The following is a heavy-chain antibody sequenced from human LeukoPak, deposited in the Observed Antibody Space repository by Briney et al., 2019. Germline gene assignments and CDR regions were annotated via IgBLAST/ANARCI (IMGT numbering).Heavy chain of an antibody. J-gene: IGHJ6*02. V-gene: IGHV3-73*01. D-gene: IGHD2-21*01. CDR1: GFTLSVSS. CDR2: IRTKPQNYAT. CDR3: AAGEVDYYGMDV. Sequence: GGSLRLSCAASGFTLSVSSVPWVRQASGKGLEWLGRIRTKPQNYATAYAASVEGRFTFFRDDSRNLAYLQMNSLKSEDTAVYYCAAGEVDYYGMDVWGRGTAVTVSS.